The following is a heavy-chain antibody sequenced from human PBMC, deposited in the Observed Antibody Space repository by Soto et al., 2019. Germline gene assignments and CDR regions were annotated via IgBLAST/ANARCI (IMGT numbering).Heavy chain of an antibody. CDR2: INHSGST. V-gene: IGHV4-34*01. Sequence: SETLSLTCAVYGGSFSGYYWSWIRQPPGKGLEWIGEINHSGSTNYNPSLKSRVTISVDTSKNQFSLKLSSVTAADTAVYYCARCSSGWYPHYWGQGXLVTVSS. CDR3: ARCSSGWYPHY. CDR1: GGSFSGYY. D-gene: IGHD6-19*01. J-gene: IGHJ4*02.